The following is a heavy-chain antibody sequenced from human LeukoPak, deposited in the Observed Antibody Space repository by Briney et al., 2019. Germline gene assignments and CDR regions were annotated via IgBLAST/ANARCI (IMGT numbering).Heavy chain of an antibody. Sequence: ASVKVSCKASGYTFTSYAMHWVRQAPGQRLEWMGWINAGNGNTKYSQKFQGRVTITRDTSASTAYMELSSLRSEDTAVYYCARRYYDSSGYPSIDSWGQGTLVTVSS. CDR2: INAGNGNT. V-gene: IGHV1-3*01. CDR1: GYTFTSYA. CDR3: ARRYYDSSGYPSIDS. J-gene: IGHJ4*02. D-gene: IGHD3-22*01.